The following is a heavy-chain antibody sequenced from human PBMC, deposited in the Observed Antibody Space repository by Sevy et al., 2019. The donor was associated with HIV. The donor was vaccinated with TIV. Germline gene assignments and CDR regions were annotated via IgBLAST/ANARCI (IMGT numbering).Heavy chain of an antibody. Sequence: GGSLRLSCAASGFSVSSNFMSWVRQAPGRGLEWVSIIYGGGETYYAESVKGRFTISRDSSRNTVFLQMNSLRAEDTAIYFCTTSPHPNLADYWGQGTLVTVSS. CDR1: GFSVSSNF. J-gene: IGHJ4*02. CDR2: IYGGGET. V-gene: IGHV3-53*01. D-gene: IGHD1-1*01. CDR3: TTSPHPNLADY.